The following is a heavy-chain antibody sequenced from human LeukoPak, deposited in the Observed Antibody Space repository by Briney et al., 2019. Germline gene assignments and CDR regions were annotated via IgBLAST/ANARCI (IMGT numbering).Heavy chain of an antibody. Sequence: GGSLRLSCAASGFTFSSYGMHWVRQAPGKGLEWVAYIQYDGSNQQYADSVKGRFSISRDNSKNILYLQMNSLRAEDTAVYYCAKDGGKVVGATKGDAFDIWGQGTMVTVSS. J-gene: IGHJ3*02. CDR1: GFTFSSYG. CDR3: AKDGGKVVGATKGDAFDI. D-gene: IGHD1-26*01. CDR2: IQYDGSNQ. V-gene: IGHV3-30*02.